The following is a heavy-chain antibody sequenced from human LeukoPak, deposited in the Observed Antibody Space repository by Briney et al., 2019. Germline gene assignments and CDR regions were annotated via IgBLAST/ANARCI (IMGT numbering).Heavy chain of an antibody. CDR3: ARFPHYYDSSGYSF. CDR1: GFTFSSYS. J-gene: IGHJ4*02. V-gene: IGHV3-48*02. Sequence: GGSLRLSCAASGFTFSSYSMNWVRQAPGKGLEWVSYISSSSSTIYYADSVKGRFTISGDNAKNSLYLQMNSLRDEDTAVYYCARFPHYYDSSGYSFWGQGTLVTASS. D-gene: IGHD3-22*01. CDR2: ISSSSSTI.